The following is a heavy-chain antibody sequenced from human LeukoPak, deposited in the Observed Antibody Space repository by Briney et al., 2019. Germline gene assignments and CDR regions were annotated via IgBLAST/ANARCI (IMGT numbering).Heavy chain of an antibody. CDR2: INRNSGGP. D-gene: IGHD3-22*01. CDR1: GYTFTGYY. V-gene: IGHV1-2*02. CDR3: ATPHDSDAFDI. J-gene: IGHJ3*02. Sequence: GASVKVSCKASGYTFTGYYMHWVRQAPGQGVEWMGWINRNSGGPNYAQKFQGRVTRNRDTSISPAYMELSRLRSDDTAVYYCATPHDSDAFDIWGQGTMVTVSS.